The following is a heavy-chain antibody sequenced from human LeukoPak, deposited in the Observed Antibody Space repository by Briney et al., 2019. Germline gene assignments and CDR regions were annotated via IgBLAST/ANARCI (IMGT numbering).Heavy chain of an antibody. D-gene: IGHD4-11*01. V-gene: IGHV3-33*06. J-gene: IGHJ4*02. CDR1: GFTFSSYG. CDR3: AKDAQRGFDYSNSLEY. Sequence: GRSLRLSCAASGFTFSSYGMHSVRQAPGTGLEWVAVIWSDGSNKYYAGSVKGRFTISRDDSKNTLYLQMNSLRAEDTAVYYCAKDAQRGFDYSNSLEYWGQGTLVTVSS. CDR2: IWSDGSNK.